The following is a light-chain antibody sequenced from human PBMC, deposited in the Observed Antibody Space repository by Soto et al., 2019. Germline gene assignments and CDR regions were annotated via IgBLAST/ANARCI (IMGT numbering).Light chain of an antibody. V-gene: IGLV2-14*01. CDR3: CSYSTSSALPYV. CDR1: NNDVGDYNY. CDR2: DVS. J-gene: IGLJ1*01. Sequence: QSALTQPASVSVSPGQSITISCTGTNNDVGDYNYVSWYQQYPGKAPKLMIYDVSSRPSGVSGRFAGSKSGNTASLTISGLQPEDEADYYCCSYSTSSALPYVFGSGTKLTVL.